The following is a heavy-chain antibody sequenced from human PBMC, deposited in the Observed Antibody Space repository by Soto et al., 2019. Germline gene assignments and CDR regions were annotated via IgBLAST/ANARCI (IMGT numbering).Heavy chain of an antibody. J-gene: IGHJ4*02. CDR2: IGGGGLTT. V-gene: IGHV3-23*01. CDR1: GFNFRNCA. CDR3: AKGAGFLGEKPQFDY. D-gene: IGHD3-16*01. Sequence: GGSLRLSCAASGFNFRNCAMTWVRQAPGKGLEWVSIIGGGGLTTYYSDPVQGRFTISRDNSKNTLFLQMSGLRAEDTAVYYCAKGAGFLGEKPQFDYWGQGSLVTVSS.